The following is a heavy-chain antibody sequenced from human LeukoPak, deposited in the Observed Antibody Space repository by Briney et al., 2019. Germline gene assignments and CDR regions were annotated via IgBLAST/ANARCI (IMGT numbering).Heavy chain of an antibody. CDR3: ARGGFEWELLRAYFDY. CDR2: IIPIFGTA. CDR1: GYTFTSYD. D-gene: IGHD1-26*01. J-gene: IGHJ4*02. Sequence: SVKVSCKASGYTFTSYDISWVRQAPGQGLEWMGGIIPIFGTANYAQKFQGRVTITTDESTSTAYMELSSLRSEDTAVYYCARGGFEWELLRAYFDYWGQGTLVTVSS. V-gene: IGHV1-69*05.